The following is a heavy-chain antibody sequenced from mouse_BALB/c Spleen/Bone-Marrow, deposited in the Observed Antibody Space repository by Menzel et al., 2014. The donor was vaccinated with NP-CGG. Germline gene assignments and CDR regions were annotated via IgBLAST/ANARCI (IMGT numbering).Heavy chain of an antibody. CDR2: INPGSNTI. D-gene: IGHD2-3*01. CDR1: GFDFSRYW. V-gene: IGHV4-1*02. J-gene: IGHJ3*01. Sequence: EVKVVESGGGLVQPGGSLKLSCAASGFDFSRYWMSWVRRAPGKGLEWIGEINPGSNTINYTPSLKDKFIISRDNAKNTLYLQMSKVRSEDTALYYCARLGYYGWFAYWGQGTLVTVSA. CDR3: ARLGYYGWFAY.